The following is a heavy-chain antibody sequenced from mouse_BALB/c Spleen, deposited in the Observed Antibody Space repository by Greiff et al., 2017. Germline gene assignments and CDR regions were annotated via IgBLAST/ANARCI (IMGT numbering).Heavy chain of an antibody. CDR2: IWGDGST. D-gene: IGHD1-3*01. Sequence: VQLKESGPGLVAPSQSLSITCTVSGFSLTGYGVNWVRQPPGKGLEWLGMIWGDGSTDYNSALKSRLSISKDNSKSQVFLKMNSLQTDDTARYYCARDEGVASRTMDYWGQGTSVTVSS. CDR1: GFSLTGYG. J-gene: IGHJ4*01. CDR3: ARDEGVASRTMDY. V-gene: IGHV2-6-7*01.